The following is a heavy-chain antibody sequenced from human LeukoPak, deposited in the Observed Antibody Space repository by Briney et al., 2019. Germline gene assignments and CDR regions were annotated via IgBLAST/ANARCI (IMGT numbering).Heavy chain of an antibody. V-gene: IGHV3-23*01. Sequence: LEWVSTISGGGRSTDYADSVKGHFVISRDNSKNTLYLQMNSLRAEDTAVYYCARERYFDYWGQGTLVTVSS. J-gene: IGHJ4*02. CDR2: ISGGGRST. CDR3: ARERYFDY.